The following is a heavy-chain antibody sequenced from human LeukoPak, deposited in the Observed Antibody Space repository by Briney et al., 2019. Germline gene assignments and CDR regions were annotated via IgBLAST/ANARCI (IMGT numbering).Heavy chain of an antibody. CDR3: ANSYYDSSGPGNY. Sequence: PGGSLRLSCAASGFTFSSYGMHWVRQAPGKGLEWVAFIRYDGSNKYYADSVKGRFTISRDNSKNTLYLQMNSLRAEDTAVYCCANSYYDSSGPGNYWGQGTLVTVSS. J-gene: IGHJ4*02. V-gene: IGHV3-30*02. D-gene: IGHD3-22*01. CDR2: IRYDGSNK. CDR1: GFTFSSYG.